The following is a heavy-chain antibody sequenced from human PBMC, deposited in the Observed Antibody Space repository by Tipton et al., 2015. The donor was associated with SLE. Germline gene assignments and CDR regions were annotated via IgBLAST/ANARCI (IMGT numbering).Heavy chain of an antibody. Sequence: SLRLSCAASGVSVSTNYMTWVRQAPGKGLEWVSVIYHDHSTSYADSVKSRFTISRDNAKNTLYLQVDSLRTEDTAVYYCAKFGDWGDLFFDFWGQGTLVTVSS. CDR1: GVSVSTNY. CDR3: AKFGDWGDLFFDF. D-gene: IGHD7-27*01. V-gene: IGHV3-53*05. CDR2: IYHDHST. J-gene: IGHJ4*02.